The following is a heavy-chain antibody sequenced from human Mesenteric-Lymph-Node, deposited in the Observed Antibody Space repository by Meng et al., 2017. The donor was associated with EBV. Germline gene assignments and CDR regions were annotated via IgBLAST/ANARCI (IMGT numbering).Heavy chain of an antibody. V-gene: IGHV6-1*01. CDR3: ARGSGSYYDFDY. CDR1: RDSVSSNSAA. J-gene: IGHJ4*02. D-gene: IGHD1-26*01. Sequence: QVHPQQSGPAVAKPPPTPPLPCSISRDSVSSNSAAWNWIRQSPSRGLEWLGRTYYRSKWYNDYAVSVKSRITINPDTSKNQFSLQLNSVTPEDTAVYYGARGSGSYYDFDYWGQGTLVTVSS. CDR2: TYYRSKWYN.